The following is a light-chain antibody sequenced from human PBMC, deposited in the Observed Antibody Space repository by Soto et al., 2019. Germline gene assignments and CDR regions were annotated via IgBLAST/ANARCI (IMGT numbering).Light chain of an antibody. Sequence: DIVMTQSPLSLPVTPGEPASISCRSSQSLLLSNGYNYLDWYLQKPGQSPQVLIYLGSNRASGVPDRFSGSGSGIDFTLQISRVEAEDVGVYYCMQALETPYTFGQGTKLDIK. CDR1: QSLLLSNGYNY. J-gene: IGKJ2*01. CDR2: LGS. CDR3: MQALETPYT. V-gene: IGKV2-28*01.